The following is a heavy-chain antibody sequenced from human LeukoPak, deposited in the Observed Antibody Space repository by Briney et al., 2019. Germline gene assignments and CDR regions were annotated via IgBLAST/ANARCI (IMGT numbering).Heavy chain of an antibody. J-gene: IGHJ4*02. CDR3: ARLCRGKAVAGKYYFDY. CDR1: GGSISSGGYY. CDR2: IYYSGST. D-gene: IGHD6-19*01. V-gene: IGHV4-31*03. Sequence: PSQTLSLTCTVSGGSISSGGYYWSWIRQHPGKGLEWIGYIYYSGSTYYNPSLKGRVTISVDTSKNQFSLKLSSVTAADTAVYYCARLCRGKAVAGKYYFDYWGQGTLVTVSS.